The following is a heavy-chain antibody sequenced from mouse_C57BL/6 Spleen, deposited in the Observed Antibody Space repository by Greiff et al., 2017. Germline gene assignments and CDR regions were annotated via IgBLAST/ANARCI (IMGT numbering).Heavy chain of an antibody. CDR1: GYTFTSYD. CDR2: FYPRDGST. V-gene: IGHV1-85*01. D-gene: IGHD3-2*02. Sequence: VQLQQSGPELVKPGASVKLSCKVSGYTFTSYDINWVKQRPGQGLVWIGWFYPRDGSTKYHEEFMGKATLTVNTSSSTAYMVFGSLTSEDSAVYFCASQDSSGPMDYWGQRTSVTVSS. CDR3: ASQDSSGPMDY. J-gene: IGHJ4*01.